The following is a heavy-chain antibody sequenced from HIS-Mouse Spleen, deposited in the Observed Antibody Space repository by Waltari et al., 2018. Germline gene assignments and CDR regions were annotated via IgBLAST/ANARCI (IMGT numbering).Heavy chain of an antibody. CDR1: GFTFSSYA. CDR2: IAYDGSNK. D-gene: IGHD5-18*01. Sequence: QVQLVESGGGVVQPGRSLRLSCAASGFTFSSYARHWVRQAPGKRLEWVAVIAYDGSNKYYADSVKGRFTISRDNSKNTRYLQMNSLRAEDTAVYYCARGFVDTAIVDYWGQGTLVTVSS. CDR3: ARGFVDTAIVDY. V-gene: IGHV3-30-3*01. J-gene: IGHJ4*02.